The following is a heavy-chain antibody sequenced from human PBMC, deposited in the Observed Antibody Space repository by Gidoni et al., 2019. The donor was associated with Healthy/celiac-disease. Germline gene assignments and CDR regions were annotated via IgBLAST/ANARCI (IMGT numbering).Heavy chain of an antibody. Sequence: EVQLVESGGGLVQPGRSLRLSCAASGFTFDDYAMHCVRQAPGKGLEWVSGSSWNSGSIGYADSVKGRFTISRDNAKNSLYLQMNSLRAEDTALYYCAKGRSSSSSIAEYFQHWGQGTLVTVSS. CDR2: SSWNSGSI. J-gene: IGHJ1*01. V-gene: IGHV3-9*01. CDR1: GFTFDDYA. CDR3: AKGRSSSSSIAEYFQH. D-gene: IGHD6-6*01.